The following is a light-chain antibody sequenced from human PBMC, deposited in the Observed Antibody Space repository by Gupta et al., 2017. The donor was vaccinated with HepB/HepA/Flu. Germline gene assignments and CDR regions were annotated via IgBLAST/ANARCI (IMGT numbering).Light chain of an antibody. CDR2: GAS. J-gene: IGKJ1*01. Sequence: EIVVTQSPATLSVSPGERATLSCRASQGVNLAWYQQKPGQAPRLLIYGASTRATGIPARFSGSGSGTEFTLTISSVESEDVGVYYCKQNKHWPWTFGQGTKVEIK. CDR1: QGVN. CDR3: KQNKHWPWT. V-gene: IGKV3-15*01.